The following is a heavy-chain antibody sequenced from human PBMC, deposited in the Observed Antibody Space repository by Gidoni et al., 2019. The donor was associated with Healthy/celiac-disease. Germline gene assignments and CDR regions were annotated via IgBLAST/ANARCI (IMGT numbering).Heavy chain of an antibody. CDR3: TTGCDSSGDIWGIDY. Sequence: EVQLVESGGGLVKPGGSLRLSCAASGFTFSTACMSWVGHASGQGMAWGSNAPGKGMGGVGSIKSKTDGGTTDYAAPVKGRFTISRDDSKNTRYLQMNSLKTEDTAVYYGTTGCDSSGDIWGIDYWGQGTLVTVSS. CDR2: IKSKTDGGTT. J-gene: IGHJ4*02. D-gene: IGHD3-22*01. CDR1: GFTFSTAC. V-gene: IGHV3-15*01.